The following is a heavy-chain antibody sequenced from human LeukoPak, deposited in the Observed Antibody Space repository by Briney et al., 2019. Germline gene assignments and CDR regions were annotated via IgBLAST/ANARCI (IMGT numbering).Heavy chain of an antibody. CDR3: AKDRFYFGSGTYYSGWYYDL. CDR1: GITFSMYA. CDR2: INDRGSYT. Sequence: GGSLRLSCAASGITFSMYAMSWVRQAPGKGLEWVSTINDRGSYTYYADSVKGRFTISRDNSKDTLYLEMNSLTAEDTALYFCAKDRFYFGSGTYYSGWYYDLWGRGTQITVSS. V-gene: IGHV3-23*01. J-gene: IGHJ2*01. D-gene: IGHD3-10*01.